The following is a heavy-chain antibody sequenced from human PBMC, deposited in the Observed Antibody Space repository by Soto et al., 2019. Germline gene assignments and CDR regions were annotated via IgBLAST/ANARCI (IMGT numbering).Heavy chain of an antibody. V-gene: IGHV4-59*01. D-gene: IGHD6-19*01. CDR2: IYYSGST. J-gene: IGHJ5*02. CDR3: AREGSGWPYNWFDP. Sequence: PSETLSLTCTVSGGSISSYYWSWIRQPPGKGLEWIGYIYYSGSTDYNPSLKSRVTISVDTSKNQFSLKLSSVTAADTAVYYCAREGSGWPYNWFDPWGQGTLVTVSS. CDR1: GGSISSYY.